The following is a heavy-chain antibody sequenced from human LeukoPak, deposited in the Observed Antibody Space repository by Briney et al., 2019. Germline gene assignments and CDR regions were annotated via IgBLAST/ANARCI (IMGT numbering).Heavy chain of an antibody. CDR1: GGTFSSYA. D-gene: IGHD6-13*01. J-gene: IGHJ4*02. CDR2: IIPIFGTA. CDR3: ARSPTYSSSSPFDY. V-gene: IGHV1-69*13. Sequence: SVNVSCKASGGTFSSYAISWVRQAPGQGLEWMGGIIPIFGTANYAQKFQGRVTITADESTSTAYMELSSLRSEDTAVYYCARSPTYSSSSPFDYWGQGTLVTVSS.